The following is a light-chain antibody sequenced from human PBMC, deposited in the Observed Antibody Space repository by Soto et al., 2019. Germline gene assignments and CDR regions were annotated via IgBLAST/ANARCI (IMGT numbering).Light chain of an antibody. V-gene: IGLV2-14*01. CDR2: DVS. J-gene: IGLJ1*01. CDR1: SSDVGGYNY. CDR3: SSYTSSSTGNYV. Sequence: QSVLTQPASVSGSPGQSITISCTGTSSDVGGYNYVSWYQQHPGKAPKLMIYDVSNRPSGVSNRFSGSKSGNTASLTISGLQAEDEADYYCSSYTSSSTGNYVFGTGTKLTVL.